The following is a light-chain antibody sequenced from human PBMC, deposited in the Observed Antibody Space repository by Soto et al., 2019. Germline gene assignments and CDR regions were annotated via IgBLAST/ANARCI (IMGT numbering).Light chain of an antibody. V-gene: IGKV3-11*01. CDR2: DAS. CDR3: QQRSNWPGT. J-gene: IGKJ5*01. CDR1: QSVSSY. Sequence: EIVFTQSPATLSFSPGERATLSCRASQSVSSYLAWYQQKPGQAPRLLIYDASNRATGIPARFSGSGSGTDFTLTISSLEPEDFAVYYCQQRSNWPGTFGQGTRLEIK.